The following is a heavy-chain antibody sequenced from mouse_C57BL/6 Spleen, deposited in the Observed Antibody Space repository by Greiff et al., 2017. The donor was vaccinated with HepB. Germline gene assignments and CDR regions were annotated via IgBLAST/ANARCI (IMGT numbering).Heavy chain of an antibody. Sequence: VKLKQPGAELVKPGASVKLSCKASGYTFTSYWMHWVKQRPGQGLEWIGMIHPNSGSTNYNEKFKSKATLTVDKSSSTAYMQLSSLTSEDSAVYYCARGKSSYSHYFDYWGQGTTLTVSS. V-gene: IGHV1-64*01. CDR1: GYTFTSYW. J-gene: IGHJ2*01. CDR2: IHPNSGST. CDR3: ARGKSSYSHYFDY. D-gene: IGHD1-1*01.